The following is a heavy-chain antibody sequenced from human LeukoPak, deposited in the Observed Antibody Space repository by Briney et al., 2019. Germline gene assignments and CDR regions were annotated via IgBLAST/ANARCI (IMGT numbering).Heavy chain of an antibody. CDR2: INPNSGGT. CDR3: ASSSWSTPYSYYYYGMDV. Sequence: ASVKVSCKASGYTFTGYYMHWVRQAPRQGLEWRGWINPNSGGTNYAQKFQGRVTMTRDTSISTAYMELSRLRSDDTAVYYCASSSWSTPYSYYYYGMDVWGQGTTVTVSS. J-gene: IGHJ6*02. V-gene: IGHV1-2*02. D-gene: IGHD6-13*01. CDR1: GYTFTGYY.